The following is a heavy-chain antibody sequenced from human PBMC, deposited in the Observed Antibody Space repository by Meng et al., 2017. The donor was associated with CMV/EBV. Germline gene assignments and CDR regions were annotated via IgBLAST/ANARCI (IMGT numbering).Heavy chain of an antibody. CDR3: AKDSSTSSAKGSYFDY. Sequence: GGSLRLSCAASGFTFSSYGMHWVRQAPGKGLEWVAFIRYDGSNKYYADSVKGRFTISRDNSKNTLYLQMNSLRAEDTAVYYCAKDSSTSSAKGSYFDYWDQGTLVTVSS. J-gene: IGHJ4*02. D-gene: IGHD2-2*01. V-gene: IGHV3-30*02. CDR1: GFTFSSYG. CDR2: IRYDGSNK.